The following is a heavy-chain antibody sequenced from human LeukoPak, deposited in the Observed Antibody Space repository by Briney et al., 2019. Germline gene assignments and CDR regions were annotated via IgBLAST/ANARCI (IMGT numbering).Heavy chain of an antibody. J-gene: IGHJ3*02. CDR2: ISGSGDST. D-gene: IGHD4-23*01. Sequence: PGGSLRLSCAASGFTFRNYAMTCVRQAPGKGLEWVSIISGSGDSTYYADSVKGRFTISRDNSKNTLFLQMNSLRAEDTAVYYCARRDYSGILPYSFDIWGQGTMVTVSS. CDR3: ARRDYSGILPYSFDI. V-gene: IGHV3-23*01. CDR1: GFTFRNYA.